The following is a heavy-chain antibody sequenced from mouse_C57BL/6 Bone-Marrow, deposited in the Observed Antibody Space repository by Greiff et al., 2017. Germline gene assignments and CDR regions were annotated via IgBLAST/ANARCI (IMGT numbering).Heavy chain of an antibody. V-gene: IGHV1-55*01. Sequence: QVQLQQQPGAELVKPGASVKMSCKASGYTFTSYWITWVKQRPGQGLEWIGDIYPGSGSTNYNEKFKSKATLTVDTSSSTAYMQLSSLTSEDSAVYYCARGGIYYYGSSWYFDVWGTGTTVTVSS. J-gene: IGHJ1*03. D-gene: IGHD1-1*01. CDR2: IYPGSGST. CDR3: ARGGIYYYGSSWYFDV. CDR1: GYTFTSYW.